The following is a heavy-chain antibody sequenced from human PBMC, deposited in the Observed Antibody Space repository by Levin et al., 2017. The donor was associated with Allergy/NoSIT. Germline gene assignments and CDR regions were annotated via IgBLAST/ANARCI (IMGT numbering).Heavy chain of an antibody. Sequence: SGPTLVKPTQTLTLTCTFSGFSISTSEVGVGWIRQPPGKTLEWLAIIYWDDDKRYSPSLKSRLTITKDTSKNQVVLTMTNVDPIDTATYYCAHRGTSNSFDIWGPGTMVTVSS. CDR2: IYWDDDK. V-gene: IGHV2-5*02. CDR3: AHRGTSNSFDI. CDR1: GFSISTSEVG. D-gene: IGHD3-10*01. J-gene: IGHJ3*02.